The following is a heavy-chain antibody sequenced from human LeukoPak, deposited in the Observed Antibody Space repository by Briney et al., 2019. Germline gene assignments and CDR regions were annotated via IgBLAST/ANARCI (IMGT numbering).Heavy chain of an antibody. D-gene: IGHD3-3*01. CDR2: ISYDGNSK. Sequence: PGGSLRLSCAASEFTFSSFALHWVRQAPGKGLEWVAVISYDGNSKYYTDSVKGRFTNSRDNSKNTLYLQMNSLRSEDTAVYYCAREVPIFGVLTPDVWGQGTTVTVSS. CDR1: EFTFSSFA. CDR3: AREVPIFGVLTPDV. J-gene: IGHJ6*02. V-gene: IGHV3-30-3*01.